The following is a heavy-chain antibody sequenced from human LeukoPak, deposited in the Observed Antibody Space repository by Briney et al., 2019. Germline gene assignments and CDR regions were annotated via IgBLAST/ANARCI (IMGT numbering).Heavy chain of an antibody. Sequence: GGSLRLSCAASGSTVSRNYTSWVRQAPGKGLEWVSVIYSGGTTYSADSVKGRFTISRDNSQNTVYLQINTLRAEDTALYYCARGADGGAYAFGFWGQGTLVTVSS. V-gene: IGHV3-53*01. CDR2: IYSGGTT. CDR3: ARGADGGAYAFGF. CDR1: GSTVSRNY. J-gene: IGHJ1*01. D-gene: IGHD5-12*01.